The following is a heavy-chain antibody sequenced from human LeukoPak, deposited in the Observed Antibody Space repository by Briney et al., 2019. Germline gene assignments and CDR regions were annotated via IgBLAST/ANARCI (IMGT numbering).Heavy chain of an antibody. V-gene: IGHV3-48*02. Sequence: GGSLRLSCAVSGFTFSTKSMNWVRQAPGKGLEWVSYITADSGTTYYADSVKGRFAISRDNAKNSLYLQMNSLRDEDTAVYYCASRDYFDYWGQGTLVTVSS. CDR2: ITADSGTT. CDR3: ASRDYFDY. CDR1: GFTFSTKS. J-gene: IGHJ4*02.